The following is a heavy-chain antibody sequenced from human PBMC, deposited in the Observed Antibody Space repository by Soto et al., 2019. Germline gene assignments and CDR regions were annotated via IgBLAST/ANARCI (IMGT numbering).Heavy chain of an antibody. Sequence: PSETLSLTCTVSGGSISSYYWSWIRQPPGKGLEWIGYIYYSGSTNYNPSLKSRVTISVDTSKNQFSLKLSSVTAADTAVYYCARDYDILTGYRGRNYYYYYGMDGWGQGTTVTVSS. CDR1: GGSISSYY. D-gene: IGHD3-9*01. CDR2: IYYSGST. J-gene: IGHJ6*02. CDR3: ARDYDILTGYRGRNYYYYYGMDG. V-gene: IGHV4-59*01.